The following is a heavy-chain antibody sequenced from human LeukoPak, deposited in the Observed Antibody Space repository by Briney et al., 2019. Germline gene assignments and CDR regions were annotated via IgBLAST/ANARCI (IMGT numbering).Heavy chain of an antibody. D-gene: IGHD6-19*01. V-gene: IGHV1-69*13. J-gene: IGHJ5*02. CDR1: GGTFSSYA. CDR2: IIPIFGTA. Sequence: GASVKVSCKASGGTFSSYAISWVRQAPGQGLEWMGGIIPIFGTANYAQKFQGRVTITADESTSTAYMELSSLRSEDTAVYYCARDSSGWENWFDPWGQGTLVTVSS. CDR3: ARDSSGWENWFDP.